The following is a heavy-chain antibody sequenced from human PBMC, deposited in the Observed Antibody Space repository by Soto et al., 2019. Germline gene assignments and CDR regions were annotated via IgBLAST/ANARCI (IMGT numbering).Heavy chain of an antibody. V-gene: IGHV1-69*02. D-gene: IGHD1-26*01. Sequence: VQLVQSGAEVKKPGSSVKVSCKASGGTFSSYTISWVRQAPGQGLEWMGRIIPILGIANYAQKFQGRVTITADKSTSKAYMELSSLRSEDTAVYYCARMVGSTYYFDYWGQGTLVTVSS. CDR2: IIPILGIA. CDR1: GGTFSSYT. CDR3: ARMVGSTYYFDY. J-gene: IGHJ4*02.